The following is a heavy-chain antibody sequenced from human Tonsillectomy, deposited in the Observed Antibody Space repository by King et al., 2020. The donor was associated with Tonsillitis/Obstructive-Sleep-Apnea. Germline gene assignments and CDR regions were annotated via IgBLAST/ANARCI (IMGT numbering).Heavy chain of an antibody. CDR2: ISAYNGNT. V-gene: IGHV1-18*01. Sequence: VQLVESGAEVKKPGASVKVSCKASGYTFTSYGISWVRQAPGQGLEWMGWISAYNGNTNYAQKLQGRVTMTTDTSTSTAYMELRSLRSDDTAVYYCARVRGYSGYDGLGDAFDLWGQGTMVTVSS. J-gene: IGHJ3*01. D-gene: IGHD5-12*01. CDR1: GYTFTSYG. CDR3: ARVRGYSGYDGLGDAFDL.